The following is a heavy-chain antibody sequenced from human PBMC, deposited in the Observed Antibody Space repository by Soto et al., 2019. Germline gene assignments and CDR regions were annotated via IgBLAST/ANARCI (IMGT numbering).Heavy chain of an antibody. CDR3: ARGYGSSWPTDY. V-gene: IGHV3-21*01. J-gene: IGHJ4*02. CDR2: ISSSSSYI. CDR1: GFTFSSYS. Sequence: GGSLRLSCAASGFTFSSYSRNWVRQAPGKGLEWVSSISSSSSYIYYADSVKGRFTISRDNAKNSLYLQMNSLRAEDTAVYYCARGYGSSWPTDYWGQGTLVTVSS. D-gene: IGHD6-13*01.